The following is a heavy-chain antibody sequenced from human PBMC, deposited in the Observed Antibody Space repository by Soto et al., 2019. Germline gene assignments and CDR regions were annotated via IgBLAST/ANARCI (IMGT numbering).Heavy chain of an antibody. J-gene: IGHJ6*02. CDR2: IIPIFGTA. D-gene: IGHD1-26*01. Sequence: QVQLVQSGAEVKKPGSSVKVSCKASGGTFSSYAISWVRQAPGQGLEWMGGIIPIFGTANYAQKFQGRVTITADESTSTAYMELSSPRSEDTAVYYCASSFYSGTTRAYYYYGMDVWGQGTTVTVSS. CDR1: GGTFSSYA. V-gene: IGHV1-69*01. CDR3: ASSFYSGTTRAYYYYGMDV.